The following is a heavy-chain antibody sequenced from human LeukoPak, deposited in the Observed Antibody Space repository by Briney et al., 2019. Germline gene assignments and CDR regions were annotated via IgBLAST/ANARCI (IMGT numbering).Heavy chain of an antibody. J-gene: IGHJ6*03. CDR2: IYTSGST. D-gene: IGHD2-2*01. CDR3: ARAKIVPAAIYYYYMDV. Sequence: SETLSLTCTVSGGSISSYYWSWIRQPAGKGLEWIGRIYTSGSTNYNPSLKSRVTMSVDTSKNQFSLKLSSVTAADTAVYYCARAKIVPAAIYYYYMDVWGKGTTVTVSS. V-gene: IGHV4-4*07. CDR1: GGSISSYY.